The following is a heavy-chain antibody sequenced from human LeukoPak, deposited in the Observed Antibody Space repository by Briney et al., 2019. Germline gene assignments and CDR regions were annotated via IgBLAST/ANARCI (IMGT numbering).Heavy chain of an antibody. CDR1: GFTFSHYG. Sequence: GRSLRLSCAASGFTFSHYGMHWVRQAPGRGLEWVTIIWKDGSNKDYADSVKGRFTISRDNSKSTLYLQMNSLRAEDTAVYCCAKDSYVWGNYRFPEYHGMDVWGQGTTVTVSS. D-gene: IGHD3-16*02. CDR2: IWKDGSNK. CDR3: AKDSYVWGNYRFPEYHGMDV. V-gene: IGHV3-33*06. J-gene: IGHJ6*02.